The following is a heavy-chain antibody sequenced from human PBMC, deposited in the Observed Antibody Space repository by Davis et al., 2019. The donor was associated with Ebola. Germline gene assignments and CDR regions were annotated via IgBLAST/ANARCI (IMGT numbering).Heavy chain of an antibody. CDR1: GFTFSSYA. Sequence: GESLKISCAASGFTFSSYAMHWVRQAPGKGLEWVAVISYDGSNKYYADSVKGRFTISRDNSKNTLYLQMNSLRAEDTAVYYCATASGYDKENTFDYWGQGTLVTVSS. D-gene: IGHD5-12*01. J-gene: IGHJ4*02. V-gene: IGHV3-30-3*01. CDR2: ISYDGSNK. CDR3: ATASGYDKENTFDY.